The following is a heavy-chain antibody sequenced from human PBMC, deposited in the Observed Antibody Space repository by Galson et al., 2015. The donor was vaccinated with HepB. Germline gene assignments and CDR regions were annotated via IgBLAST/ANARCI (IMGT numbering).Heavy chain of an antibody. CDR3: ARERYYGDSFAGFDL. CDR2: IRNRANNYAT. V-gene: IGHV3-73*01. D-gene: IGHD4-17*01. CDR1: GFTFSGSG. J-gene: IGHJ2*01. Sequence: SLRLSCAASGFTFSGSGIHWVRLASGKGLEWVGRIRNRANNYATAYAASVRGRFTVSRDNSKNTLFLQMNSLRAEDTAVYYCARERYYGDSFAGFDLWGRGTLVTVSS.